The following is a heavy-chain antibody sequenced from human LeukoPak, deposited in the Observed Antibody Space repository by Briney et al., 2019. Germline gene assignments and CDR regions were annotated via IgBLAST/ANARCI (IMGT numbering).Heavy chain of an antibody. V-gene: IGHV1-8*02. CDR3: ARRGARYYDFWSGYYRAFDI. Sequence: GASVKVSCKASGYTFTSYGISWVRQAPGQGLEWMGWMNPNSGNTGYAQKFQGRVTMTRNTSISTAYMELSSLRSEDTAVYYCARRGARYYDFWSGYYRAFDIWGQGTMVTVSS. CDR2: MNPNSGNT. D-gene: IGHD3-3*01. CDR1: GYTFTSYG. J-gene: IGHJ3*02.